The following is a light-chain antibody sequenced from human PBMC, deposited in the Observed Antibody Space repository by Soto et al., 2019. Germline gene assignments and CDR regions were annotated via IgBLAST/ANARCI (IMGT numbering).Light chain of an antibody. CDR3: QQYNNWLT. J-gene: IGKJ4*01. CDR1: ESVSSN. CDR2: GAS. V-gene: IGKV3-15*01. Sequence: EIGMTQSPATLSVSPGERATLSCRASESVSSNLAWYQQKPGQATRLLIYGASTRATGIPARFSGSGSGTEFTLTISSLQSEDFALYYCQQYNNWLTFGGGTKVEIK.